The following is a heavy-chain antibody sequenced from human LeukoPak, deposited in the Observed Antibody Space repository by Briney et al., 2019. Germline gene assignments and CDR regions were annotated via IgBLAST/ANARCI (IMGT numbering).Heavy chain of an antibody. CDR1: GGSISSYY. CDR2: IYTSGST. D-gene: IGHD2-15*01. CDR3: ARVSCSGGSCYYFDY. V-gene: IGHV4-4*07. Sequence: SETLSLTCTVSGGSISSYYWSWIRQPAGKGLEWIGRIYTSGSTNYNPSLKSRVTMSVDTSKNQFSLKLSSVTAADTAVYYCARVSCSGGSCYYFDYWGQGALVTVSS. J-gene: IGHJ4*02.